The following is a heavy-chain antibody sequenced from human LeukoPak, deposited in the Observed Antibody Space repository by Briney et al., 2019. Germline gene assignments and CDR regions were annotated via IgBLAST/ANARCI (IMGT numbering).Heavy chain of an antibody. D-gene: IGHD4-23*01. Sequence: SETLSLTCTVSGASINTYYWSWIRQPAGKGLEWIGRVYYTGSTNYNPSLKSRVTMSVDTSKNQFSLNLSSVTAADTAVYYCARLPTVVIRGAFDIWGQGTMVTVSS. CDR1: GASINTYY. J-gene: IGHJ3*02. CDR2: VYYTGST. V-gene: IGHV4-4*07. CDR3: ARLPTVVIRGAFDI.